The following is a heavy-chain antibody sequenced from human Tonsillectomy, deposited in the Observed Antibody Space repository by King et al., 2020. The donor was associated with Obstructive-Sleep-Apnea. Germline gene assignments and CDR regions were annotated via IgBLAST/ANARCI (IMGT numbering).Heavy chain of an antibody. CDR1: GFTFSSYW. Sequence: VQLVVSGGGLVQPGGSLRLSCEASGFTFSSYWIHWVRQAPGKGLVWVSRINSDDSSTDYADSVKGRFTISRDNAKNTLYLQMNSLRAEDTAVYYCALGGTGAPFDHWGQGTLVTVCS. V-gene: IGHV3-74*02. J-gene: IGHJ4*02. CDR2: INSDDSST. D-gene: IGHD2-8*02. CDR3: ALGGTGAPFDH.